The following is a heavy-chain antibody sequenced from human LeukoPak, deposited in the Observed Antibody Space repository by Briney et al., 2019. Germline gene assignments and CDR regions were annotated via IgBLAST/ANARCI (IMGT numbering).Heavy chain of an antibody. D-gene: IGHD2-21*01. Sequence: PGGPLRLSCAGSGFNFGGYWMHWFRQAPGKGLAWVARISVDGSSTTYADSVKGRFTFSRDNAKSTLYLQMDSLRDGDTAVYYCARSDHFDFWGQGTLVTVSS. J-gene: IGHJ4*02. CDR3: ARSDHFDF. CDR2: ISVDGSST. V-gene: IGHV3-74*01. CDR1: GFNFGGYW.